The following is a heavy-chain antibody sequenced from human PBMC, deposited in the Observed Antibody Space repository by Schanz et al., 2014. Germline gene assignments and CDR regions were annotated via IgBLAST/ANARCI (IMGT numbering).Heavy chain of an antibody. CDR1: GFGFSSYS. CDR3: AKYRGYYRVSGSYRELEY. V-gene: IGHV3-48*01. J-gene: IGHJ4*02. Sequence: EVQLAESGGGLVPPGGSLRLSCAASGFGFSSYSMNWVRQAPGKGLEWVSAISGGGGTTYYADSVKGRFTISRDNAKNSLFLQMNSLRAEDTAVYYCAKYRGYYRVSGSYRELEYWGQGTLVTVSS. D-gene: IGHD3-10*01. CDR2: ISGGGGTT.